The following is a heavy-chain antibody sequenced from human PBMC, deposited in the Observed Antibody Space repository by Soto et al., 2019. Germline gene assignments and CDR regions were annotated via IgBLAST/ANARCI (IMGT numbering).Heavy chain of an antibody. J-gene: IGHJ4*02. CDR3: AGAVSDFDVRRYRTSYFDQ. V-gene: IGHV4-31*03. CDR2: IDNTWSA. CDR1: GASVSTGVYY. Sequence: QVQLYESGPGLVQPSQTLSLSCTVSGASVSTGVYYWTWIRQHPGKGLEWIGYIDNTWSAYYNPSLTGRVDISVDTSKNQFSLHLQSLTAADTAFYYCAGAVSDFDVRRYRTSYFDQWGQGILVTVSS. D-gene: IGHD3-10*02.